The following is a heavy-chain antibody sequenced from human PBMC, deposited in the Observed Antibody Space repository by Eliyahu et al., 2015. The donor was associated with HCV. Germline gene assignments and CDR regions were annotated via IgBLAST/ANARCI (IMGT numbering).Heavy chain of an antibody. D-gene: IGHD6-19*01. J-gene: IGHJ4*02. CDR1: GFSITTHD. Sequence: EVQLLESGGGLVQPGGSLRLSCAVSGFSITTHDMTWVRQAPGKGLEWVSGIRSGDITYYADSVKGRFTISRDSAKNTLYLQLNSLRADDTALYFCAKPPGVGGWYVPDSWGQGTLVAVSS. CDR2: IRSGDIT. V-gene: IGHV3-23*01. CDR3: AKPPGVGGWYVPDS.